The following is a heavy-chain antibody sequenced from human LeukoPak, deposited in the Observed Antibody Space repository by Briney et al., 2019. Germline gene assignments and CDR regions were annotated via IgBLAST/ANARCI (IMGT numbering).Heavy chain of an antibody. CDR1: GYTFTSYY. Sequence: ASVKVSCKASGYTFTSYYMHWVRQAPGQGLEWMGIINPSGGSTSYAQKFQGRVTMTRDTSTSTVYMELSSLRSEDTAVYYCARDPTNTSGRYAYLDYWGQGTLVTVSP. D-gene: IGHD6-19*01. V-gene: IGHV1-46*01. CDR2: INPSGGST. J-gene: IGHJ4*02. CDR3: ARDPTNTSGRYAYLDY.